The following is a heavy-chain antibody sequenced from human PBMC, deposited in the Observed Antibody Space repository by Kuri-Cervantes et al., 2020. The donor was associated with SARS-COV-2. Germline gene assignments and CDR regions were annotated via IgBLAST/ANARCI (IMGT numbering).Heavy chain of an antibody. J-gene: IGHJ4*02. V-gene: IGHV4-38-2*02. D-gene: IGHD6-19*01. Sequence: GSLRLSCTVSGYSISSGYYWGWIRQPPGKGLEWIGSIYHSGSTYYNPSLKSRVTISVDTSKNQFSPKLSSVTAADTAVYYCARRYGGHFHAVAAPGPYYFDYWGQGTLVTVSS. CDR1: GYSISSGYY. CDR2: IYHSGST. CDR3: ARRYGGHFHAVAAPGPYYFDY.